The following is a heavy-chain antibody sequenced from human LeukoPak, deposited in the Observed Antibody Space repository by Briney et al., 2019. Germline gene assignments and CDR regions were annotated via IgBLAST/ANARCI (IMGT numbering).Heavy chain of an antibody. CDR3: ARDPGPYGDYGPVDY. CDR2: ISYDGSNK. CDR1: GFTLSSYA. J-gene: IGHJ4*02. D-gene: IGHD4-17*01. Sequence: PGGSLRLSCAASGFTLSSYAMHWVRQAPGKGLEWVAVISYDGSNKYYADSVKGRFTISRDNSKNTLYLQMNSLRAEDTAVYYCARDPGPYGDYGPVDYWGQGTLVTVSS. V-gene: IGHV3-30*04.